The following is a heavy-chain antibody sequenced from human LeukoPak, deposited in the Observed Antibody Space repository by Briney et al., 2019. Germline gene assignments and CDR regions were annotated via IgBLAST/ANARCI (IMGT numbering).Heavy chain of an antibody. J-gene: IGHJ4*02. V-gene: IGHV3-74*01. CDR2: INSDGSST. D-gene: IGHD2-2*01. CDR1: GFTFSSYW. Sequence: PGGSLRLSCAASGFTFSSYWMHWVRQAPGKGLVWVSRINSDGSSTSYADSVKGRFTISRDNAKNTLYLQMNSLRAEDTAVYYCATPGLLGYCSSAICAPPGYWGQGTLVTVSS. CDR3: ATPGLLGYCSSAICAPPGY.